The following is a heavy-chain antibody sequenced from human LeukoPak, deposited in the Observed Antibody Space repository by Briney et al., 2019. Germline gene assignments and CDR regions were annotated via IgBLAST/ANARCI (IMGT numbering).Heavy chain of an antibody. CDR1: GFTFSSYA. J-gene: IGHJ4*02. CDR2: ISFDGNNK. CDR3: VRDSNILTGYSFDY. Sequence: GGSLRLSCAASGFTFSSYAMHWVRQAPGKGLNWVAIISFDGNNKYYADSVEGRFTISRNNSENTVSLQMNSLRAEDTALYYCVRDSNILTGYSFDYWGQGALVTVSS. D-gene: IGHD3-9*01. V-gene: IGHV3-30-3*01.